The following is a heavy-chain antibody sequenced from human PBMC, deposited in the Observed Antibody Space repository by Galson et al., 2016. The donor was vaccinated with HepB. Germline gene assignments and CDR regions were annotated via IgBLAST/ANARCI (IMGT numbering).Heavy chain of an antibody. D-gene: IGHD6-13*01. Sequence: SETLSLTCTVPGGSVTSDYYYWTWIRQTPGKGLEWIGYIYDSGTTVYNPSLRGRVSISIDPSRNQISLRLNTVTGADTAIYYCARGEGSWYYFDYWGQGTLVTASS. CDR1: GGSVTSDYYY. J-gene: IGHJ4*02. CDR3: ARGEGSWYYFDY. V-gene: IGHV4-61*01. CDR2: IYDSGTT.